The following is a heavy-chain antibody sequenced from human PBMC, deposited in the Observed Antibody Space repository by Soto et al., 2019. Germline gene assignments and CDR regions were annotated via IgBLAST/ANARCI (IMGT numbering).Heavy chain of an antibody. CDR3: SWWLSPY. V-gene: IGHV3-23*01. J-gene: IGHJ4*02. CDR1: GFTFSSYA. Sequence: PGGSLRLSCAASGFTFSSYAMSWVRQAPGKGLEWVSAISGSGGSTYYADSVKGRFTISRDNAKNSLYLQMNSLRDEDTAVYYCSWWLSPYWGQGTLVTVSS. D-gene: IGHD2-8*02. CDR2: ISGSGGST.